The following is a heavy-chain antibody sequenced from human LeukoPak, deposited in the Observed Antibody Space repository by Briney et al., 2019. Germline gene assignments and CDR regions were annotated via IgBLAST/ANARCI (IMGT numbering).Heavy chain of an antibody. V-gene: IGHV1-2*02. J-gene: IGHJ1*01. CDR2: IDPNSGGT. D-gene: IGHD3-10*01. CDR1: GYTFTGYY. Sequence: GASVKVSCKASGYTFTGYYMHWVRQAPGQGLEGMGWIDPNSGGTNYAQNFQGRVTMTRDTSISTDYMELRRLRSDDTAVYYCARESSGSFYKYFQHWGQGTVVTVSS. CDR3: ARESSGSFYKYFQH.